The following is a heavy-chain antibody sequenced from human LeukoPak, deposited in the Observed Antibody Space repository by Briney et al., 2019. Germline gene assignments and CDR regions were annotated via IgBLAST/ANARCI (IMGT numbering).Heavy chain of an antibody. CDR1: GYTFTSYA. Sequence: ASVKVSCKASGYTFTSYAMHWVRQAPGQRLEWMGWINAGNGNTKYSQKFQGRVTITRDTSASTAYMGLSGLRSEDTAVYYCARDRGSIVVVPAAMPSGPLRPWGQGTLVTVSS. CDR3: ARDRGSIVVVPAAMPSGPLRP. CDR2: INAGNGNT. J-gene: IGHJ5*02. V-gene: IGHV1-3*01. D-gene: IGHD2-2*01.